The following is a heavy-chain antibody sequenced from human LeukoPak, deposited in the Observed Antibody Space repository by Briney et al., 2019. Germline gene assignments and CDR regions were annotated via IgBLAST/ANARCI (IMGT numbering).Heavy chain of an antibody. CDR2: INAGNGNT. CDR3: ARGVDRYGDPLLRAFDI. D-gene: IGHD4-17*01. CDR1: GYTFTSYA. Sequence: ASVKVSCKASGYTFTSYAMHWVRQAPGQRLEWMGWINAGNGNTKYSQEFQGRVTITRDTSASTAYMELSSLRSEDMAVYYCARGVDRYGDPLLRAFDIWGQGTMVTVSS. V-gene: IGHV1-3*03. J-gene: IGHJ3*02.